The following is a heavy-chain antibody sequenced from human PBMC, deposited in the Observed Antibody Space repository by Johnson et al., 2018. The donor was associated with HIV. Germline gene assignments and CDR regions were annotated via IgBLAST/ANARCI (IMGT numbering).Heavy chain of an antibody. CDR1: GFTFRDYY. D-gene: IGHD4-17*01. J-gene: IGHJ3*02. Sequence: MLLVESGGGLVQPGGSLRLSCAASGFTFRDYYMNWVRQAPGKGLEWVSIVYSGGSTYYADSVKGRFTISRDNSKNTLYLQMKRLRAEDTAVYYCARMTTTVSHHDGFDIWGQGTMVTVSS. CDR3: ARMTTTVSHHDGFDI. V-gene: IGHV3-66*01. CDR2: VYSGGST.